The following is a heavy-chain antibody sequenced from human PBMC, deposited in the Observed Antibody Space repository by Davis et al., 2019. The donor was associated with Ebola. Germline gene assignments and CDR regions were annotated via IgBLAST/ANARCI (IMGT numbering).Heavy chain of an antibody. V-gene: IGHV3-30*03. D-gene: IGHD4-11*01. CDR2: ISYDGSNK. J-gene: IGHJ6*02. Sequence: GESLKISCAASGFTFSSYGMHWVRQAPGKGLEGVAVISYDGSNKYYADSVKGRFTISRDNSKNTLYLQMNSLRAEDTAVYYCSRDVSTVPGYYYYGMDVWGQGTTVTVSS. CDR1: GFTFSSYG. CDR3: SRDVSTVPGYYYYGMDV.